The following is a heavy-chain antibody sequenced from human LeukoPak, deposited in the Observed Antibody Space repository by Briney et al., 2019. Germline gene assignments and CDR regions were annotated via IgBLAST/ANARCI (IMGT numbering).Heavy chain of an antibody. J-gene: IGHJ4*02. V-gene: IGHV1-69*06. D-gene: IGHD1-26*01. CDR2: IIPIFGTA. CDR1: GGTFSSYA. Sequence: ASVKVSCKASGGTFSSYAISWVRQAPGQGLEWMGGIIPIFGTANYAQKFQGRVTMTEDTSTDTAYMELSSLRSEDTAVYYCATSLGGIVGEKKDWGQGTLVTVSS. CDR3: ATSLGGIVGEKKD.